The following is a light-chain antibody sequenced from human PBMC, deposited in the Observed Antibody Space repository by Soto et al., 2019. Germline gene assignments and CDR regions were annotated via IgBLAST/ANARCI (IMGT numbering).Light chain of an antibody. J-gene: IGLJ3*02. CDR2: EGS. CDR1: SSDVRSYNL. V-gene: IGLV2-23*01. CDR3: CSYAGSSRL. Sequence: QSALTQPASVSGSPGQSITISCSGTSSDVRSYNLVSWYQQHPGKAPKLMIYEGSKRPSGVSNRFSGSKSGNTASLTISGLQAEDEADYYCCSYAGSSRLFGGGTKLTVL.